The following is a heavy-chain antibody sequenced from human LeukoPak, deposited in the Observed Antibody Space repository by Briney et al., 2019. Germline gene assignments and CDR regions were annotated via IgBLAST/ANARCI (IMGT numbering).Heavy chain of an antibody. Sequence: GGSLRLSCAASGFTFSSYAMHWVRQAPGKGLEYVSAISSNGGSTYYANSVKGRFTISRDNSKNTLYLQMGSLRAEDMAVYYCARDPTSHKLRYFDWSVDYWGQGTLVTVSS. J-gene: IGHJ4*02. CDR2: ISSNGGST. CDR1: GFTFSSYA. V-gene: IGHV3-64*01. D-gene: IGHD3-9*01. CDR3: ARDPTSHKLRYFDWSVDY.